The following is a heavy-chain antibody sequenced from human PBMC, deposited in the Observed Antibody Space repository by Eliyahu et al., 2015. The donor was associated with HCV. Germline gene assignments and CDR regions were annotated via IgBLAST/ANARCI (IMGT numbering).Heavy chain of an antibody. Sequence: EVQLVESGGGLVKPGGSLRLPCAASGFTFXNAWMGWVRQAPGKGLEWVGRIKSKTDGGTTDYAAPVKGRFTISRDDSKDTLYLQMNSLKTEDTAVYYCTTPLWGVTTSGMDVWGQGTTVTVSS. CDR3: TTPLWGVTTSGMDV. CDR1: GFTFXNAW. J-gene: IGHJ6*02. V-gene: IGHV3-15*01. CDR2: IKSKTDGGTT. D-gene: IGHD4-11*01.